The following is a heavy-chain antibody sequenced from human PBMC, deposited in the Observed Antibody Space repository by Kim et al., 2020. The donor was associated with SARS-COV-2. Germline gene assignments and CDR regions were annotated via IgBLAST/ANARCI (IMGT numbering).Heavy chain of an antibody. Sequence: GGSLRLSCAASGFTFSSYAMHWVRQAPGKGLEWVAVISYDGSNKYYADSVKGRFTISRDNSKNTLYLQMNSLRAEDTAVYYCARVGGGDYRDNGMDVWGQGTTVTVSS. J-gene: IGHJ6*02. D-gene: IGHD4-17*01. CDR1: GFTFSSYA. V-gene: IGHV3-30-3*01. CDR2: ISYDGSNK. CDR3: ARVGGGDYRDNGMDV.